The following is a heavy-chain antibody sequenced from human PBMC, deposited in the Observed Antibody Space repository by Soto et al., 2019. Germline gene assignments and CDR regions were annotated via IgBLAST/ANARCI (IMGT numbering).Heavy chain of an antibody. CDR2: MDTYNGMT. J-gene: IGHJ4*02. CDR3: AKSPRGEMATD. Sequence: QVQLVQSGGEVKKPGASVTVSCKASGYTFINYHITWVRQAPGQGLEWMAWMDTYNGMTDHAQKFQDRVTITRDTSPSTAYMELRNLGSDDTAVYFCAKSPRGEMATDWGQGTLVTVSS. V-gene: IGHV1-18*01. CDR1: GYTFINYH. D-gene: IGHD5-12*01.